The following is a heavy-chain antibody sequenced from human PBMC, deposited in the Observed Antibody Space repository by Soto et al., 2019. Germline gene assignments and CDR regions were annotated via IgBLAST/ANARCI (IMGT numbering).Heavy chain of an antibody. D-gene: IGHD6-19*01. Sequence: GGSLRLSCAASGFTFSSYGMHWVRQAPGKGLEWVAVISYDGSNKYYADSVKGRFTISRDNSKNTLYLQMNSLRAEDTAVYYCAKVYGSLWLDDVYYYYYGMDVRGQGTTVTVSS. CDR3: AKVYGSLWLDDVYYYYYGMDV. CDR1: GFTFSSYG. V-gene: IGHV3-30*18. J-gene: IGHJ6*02. CDR2: ISYDGSNK.